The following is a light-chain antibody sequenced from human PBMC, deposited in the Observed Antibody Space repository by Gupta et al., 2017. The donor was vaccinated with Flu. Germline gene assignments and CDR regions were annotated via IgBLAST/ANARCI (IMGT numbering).Light chain of an antibody. CDR2: GAS. Sequence: DIVLTQSPGTLSLSPGERATLSCRASQSVSSSYLAWYQQKPGQSPRLLIYGASTRATGIPDRFSGSGSGTDFTLTISRLEPEDFAVYYCHQYGSSTFTFGPGTKVDIK. CDR3: HQYGSSTFT. V-gene: IGKV3-20*01. J-gene: IGKJ3*01. CDR1: QSVSSSY.